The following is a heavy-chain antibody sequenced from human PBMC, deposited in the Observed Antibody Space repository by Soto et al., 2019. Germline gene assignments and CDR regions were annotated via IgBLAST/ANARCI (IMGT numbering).Heavy chain of an antibody. CDR1: WFPFVDFA. Sequence: GGFLGLSCTASWFPFVDFAISLFRPAPGKGPGGGGFIRSKAYGGTTEYAASVKGRFTISRDDSKSIAYLQMNSLKTEDTAVYYCTRGLSIAAAGTAYYYGMDVWGQGTTVTVSS. J-gene: IGHJ6*02. D-gene: IGHD6-13*01. V-gene: IGHV3-49*03. CDR3: TRGLSIAAAGTAYYYGMDV. CDR2: IRSKAYGGTT.